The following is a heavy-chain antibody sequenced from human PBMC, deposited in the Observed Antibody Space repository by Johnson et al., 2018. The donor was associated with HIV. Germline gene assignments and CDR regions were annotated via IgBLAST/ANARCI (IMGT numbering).Heavy chain of an antibody. D-gene: IGHD4-23*01. Sequence: VQLVESGGGLVQPGGSLRLSCAASGFTVSSNYMSWVRQAPGKGLEWVSGINWNGGSTGYADSVKGRFTISRDNAKNSLYLQMNSLRAEDTAVYYCARDNGGAFDIWGPGTMVTVSS. CDR3: ARDNGGAFDI. CDR2: INWNGGST. V-gene: IGHV3-20*04. J-gene: IGHJ3*02. CDR1: GFTVSSNY.